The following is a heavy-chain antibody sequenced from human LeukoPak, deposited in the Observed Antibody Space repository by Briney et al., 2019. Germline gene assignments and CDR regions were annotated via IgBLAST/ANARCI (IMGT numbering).Heavy chain of an antibody. Sequence: PSETLSLTCTVSGGSISSYCWSWIRQPPGKGREWIGYIYTSGNTDYNPSLKSRVTISVDTSKNQFSLKLRSLTAADTAVYYCATADAGMAVSFDHWGQGTLVTVSS. J-gene: IGHJ4*02. V-gene: IGHV4-4*09. CDR3: ATADAGMAVSFDH. D-gene: IGHD5-18*01. CDR2: IYTSGNT. CDR1: GGSISSYC.